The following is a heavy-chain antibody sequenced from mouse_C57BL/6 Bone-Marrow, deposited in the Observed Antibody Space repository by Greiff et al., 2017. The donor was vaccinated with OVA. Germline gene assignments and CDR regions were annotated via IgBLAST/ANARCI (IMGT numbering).Heavy chain of an antibody. CDR2: INYDGSST. CDR3: ARDLTTVVGPGYWYFDV. Sequence: EVKLVESEGGLVQPGSSMKLSCTASGFTFSDYYMAWVRQVPEKGLEWVANINYDGSSTYYLDSLKSRFIISRDNAKNILYLQMSSLKSEDTATYYCARDLTTVVGPGYWYFDVWGTGTTVTVSS. D-gene: IGHD1-1*01. CDR1: GFTFSDYY. J-gene: IGHJ1*03. V-gene: IGHV5-16*01.